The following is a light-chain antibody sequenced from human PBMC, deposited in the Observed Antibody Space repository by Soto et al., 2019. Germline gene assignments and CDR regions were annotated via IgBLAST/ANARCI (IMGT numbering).Light chain of an antibody. CDR3: GADHGGGSNRVVV. Sequence: QLVLTQPPSASASLGASVTLTCTLSSGYSNYKVDWYQQRPGKGPRFVMRVGTGGIVGSKGDGSPDRFSVLGSGLNRYLTVKNNQEEDESDYYCGADHGGGSNRVVVFVGRTKLTVL. J-gene: IGLJ2*01. CDR2: VGTGGIVG. V-gene: IGLV9-49*01. CDR1: SGYSNYK.